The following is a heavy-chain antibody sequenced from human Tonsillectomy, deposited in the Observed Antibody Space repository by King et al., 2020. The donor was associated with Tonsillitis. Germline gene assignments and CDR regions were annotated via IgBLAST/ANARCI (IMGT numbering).Heavy chain of an antibody. CDR1: GFTFSTYP. V-gene: IGHV3-30*04. D-gene: IGHD3-22*01. Sequence: QLVQSGGGVVQPGRSLRLSCAASGFTFSTYPMHWVRQAPGKGLEWVAVISYDGSNKYYADSVKGRFTISRDNSKNTVYLQMHSLGPEDTAVYYCARDLYNSYYDSSGFFDFWGQGTLVTVSS. CDR3: ARDLYNSYYDSSGFFDF. CDR2: ISYDGSNK. J-gene: IGHJ4*02.